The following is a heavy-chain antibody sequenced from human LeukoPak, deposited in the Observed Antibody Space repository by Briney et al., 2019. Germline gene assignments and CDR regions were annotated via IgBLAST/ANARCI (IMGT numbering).Heavy chain of an antibody. D-gene: IGHD6-13*01. CDR1: GFTFDDYA. CDR2: ISWNSGSI. V-gene: IGHV3-9*01. CDR3: AKDIGIAAALDY. Sequence: GGSLRLSCAASGFTFDDYAMHWVRQAPGKGLEWVSGISWNSGSIGYADSVKGRFTISRDNAKNSLYLQMNSLRAEDTALYYCAKDIGIAAALDYWGQGTLVTVTS. J-gene: IGHJ4*02.